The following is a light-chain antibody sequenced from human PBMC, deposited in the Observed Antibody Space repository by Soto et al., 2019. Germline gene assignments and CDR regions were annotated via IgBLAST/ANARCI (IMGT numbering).Light chain of an antibody. CDR3: QQYGSSPRT. CDR2: GAS. J-gene: IGKJ1*01. V-gene: IGKV3-20*01. CDR1: QSVSSSF. Sequence: EIVLTQSPGTLSLSPGERATLSCRASQSVSSSFLAWYQQKPGQAPRLLIYGASSRATGIPDRFSGSGSGTDFTLTISRLEPEDFVMYFCQQYGSSPRTFGQRTKVEIK.